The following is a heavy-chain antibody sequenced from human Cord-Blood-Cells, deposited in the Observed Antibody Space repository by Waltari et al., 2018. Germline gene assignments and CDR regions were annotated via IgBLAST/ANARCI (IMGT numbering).Heavy chain of an antibody. J-gene: IGHJ4*02. CDR2: ISSSSSTI. D-gene: IGHD1-26*01. CDR3: ARETVGESDY. Sequence: VQLVEPGGGLVQPGGSRRRSCAASGCPFIGYSMTWVRQAPGKGLEWVSYISSSSSTIYYADSVKGRFTISRDNAKNSLYLQMNSLRDEETAVYYCARETVGESDYWGQGTLVTVSS. V-gene: IGHV3-48*02. CDR1: GCPFIGYS.